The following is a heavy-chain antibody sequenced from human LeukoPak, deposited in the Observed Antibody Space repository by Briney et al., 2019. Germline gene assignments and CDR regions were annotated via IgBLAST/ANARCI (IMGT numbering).Heavy chain of an antibody. V-gene: IGHV3-30*18. J-gene: IGHJ4*02. Sequence: GRSLRLSCAASGFTFSSYGMHWVRQPPGKGLEWVAVISYDGSNKYYADSVKGRFTISRDNSKNTLYLQMNSLRAEDTAVYYCAKEPGWRYYYDSSDEYYFDYWGQGTLVTVSS. CDR1: GFTFSSYG. CDR3: AKEPGWRYYYDSSDEYYFDY. CDR2: ISYDGSNK. D-gene: IGHD3-22*01.